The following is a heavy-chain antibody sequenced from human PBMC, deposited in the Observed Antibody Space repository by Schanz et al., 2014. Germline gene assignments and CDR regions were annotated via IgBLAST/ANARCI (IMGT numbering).Heavy chain of an antibody. D-gene: IGHD5-18*01. CDR2: INLSGGST. CDR3: TRGGYSYALSAFDI. Sequence: QVQVEQSGPEVKKPGASMKVSCKASGYTFSSYGITWVRQAPGQGLEWMGIINLSGGSTNNAQKFQGRLTMTRDTSTSTVYMELSSLRSEDTAVYYCTRGGYSYALSAFDIWGQGTMVTVSS. J-gene: IGHJ3*02. V-gene: IGHV1-46*01. CDR1: GYTFSSYG.